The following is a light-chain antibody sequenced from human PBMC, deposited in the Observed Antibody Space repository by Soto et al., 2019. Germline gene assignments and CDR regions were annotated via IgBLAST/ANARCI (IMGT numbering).Light chain of an antibody. CDR1: QSISSY. J-gene: IGKJ4*01. V-gene: IGKV1-39*01. CDR3: QPSYSTPLT. Sequence: DIQMTQSPSSLSASVGDRVTITCRASQSISSYLNWYQQKPGKAPKLLIYAASSLQSGLPSRFSGSGSGTDFTLTISSLQPEDFATYYCQPSYSTPLTFGGGTKVEIK. CDR2: AAS.